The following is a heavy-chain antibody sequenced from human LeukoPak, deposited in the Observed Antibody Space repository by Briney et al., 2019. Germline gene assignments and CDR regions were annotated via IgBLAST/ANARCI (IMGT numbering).Heavy chain of an antibody. CDR3: AKDRGSQWELLDY. J-gene: IGHJ4*02. D-gene: IGHD1-26*01. V-gene: IGHV3-9*01. Sequence: GGSLRLSCAASGFTFDDYAMHWVRQAPGKGLEWVSGISWNSGSIGYADSVKGRFTISRDNAKNSLYLQMNSLRAEDTALYYCAKDRGSQWELLDYWGQGTLVTVSS. CDR1: GFTFDDYA. CDR2: ISWNSGSI.